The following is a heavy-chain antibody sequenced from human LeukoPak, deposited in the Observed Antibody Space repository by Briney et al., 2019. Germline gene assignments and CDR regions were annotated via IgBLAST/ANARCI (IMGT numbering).Heavy chain of an antibody. CDR2: IYTSGRT. CDR3: ARAYDSSGYQDRGFDP. J-gene: IGHJ5*02. Sequence: SETLSLTCTVAGDSMSRYYWSWIRQPAGKGLEWIGRIYTSGRTNYNPSLKSRTTMSVDTSKNQFSLRLSSMTAADTAVYYCARAYDSSGYQDRGFDPWGQGTLVTVSS. V-gene: IGHV4-4*07. CDR1: GDSMSRYY. D-gene: IGHD3-22*01.